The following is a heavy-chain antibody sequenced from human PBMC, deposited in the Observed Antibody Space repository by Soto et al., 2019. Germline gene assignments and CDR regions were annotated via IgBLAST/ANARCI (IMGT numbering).Heavy chain of an antibody. CDR1: GGSISSSNYF. J-gene: IGHJ6*02. D-gene: IGHD4-17*01. V-gene: IGHV4-39*01. CDR3: APYGWGMAV. Sequence: QLQLQESGPGLVKPSETLSLTCSVSGGSISSSNYFWGWIRQPPGKGLEFIGSIYVGGNTDYNPALNCRVTVSVDPCKTQFSLKLTPVAAADTAVYYCAPYGWGMAVWGQGTPVTVSS. CDR2: IYVGGNT.